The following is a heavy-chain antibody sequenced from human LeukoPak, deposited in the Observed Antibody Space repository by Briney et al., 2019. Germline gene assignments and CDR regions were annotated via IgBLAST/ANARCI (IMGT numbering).Heavy chain of an antibody. CDR3: ARAVVLYYDGSGHSTRFDY. CDR1: GGSISSYY. CDR2: IYYNGST. D-gene: IGHD3-22*01. V-gene: IGHV4-59*01. Sequence: KPSETLSLTCTVSGGSISSYYWSWIRQPPGKGLEWIGYIYYNGSTNYTPSLKSRVTISLDTSKNQFSLKLRSVTAADTAMYYCARAVVLYYDGSGHSTRFDYWGQGTLVTVSS. J-gene: IGHJ4*02.